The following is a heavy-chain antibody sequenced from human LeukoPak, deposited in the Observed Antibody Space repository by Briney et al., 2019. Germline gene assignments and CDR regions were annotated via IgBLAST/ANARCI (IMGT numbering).Heavy chain of an antibody. CDR3: ARPGSFESEAFDY. V-gene: IGHV1-18*01. CDR1: GYTFTDYG. J-gene: IGHJ4*02. D-gene: IGHD3-10*01. Sequence: GASVKVSCKASGYTFTDYGISWVRQAPGQTLEWMGWISAYTGSTNYAQNLQGRVTLTTDTSKDTAYMELTSLRSEDTAVYYCARPGSFESEAFDYWGQGTLVTVSS. CDR2: ISAYTGST.